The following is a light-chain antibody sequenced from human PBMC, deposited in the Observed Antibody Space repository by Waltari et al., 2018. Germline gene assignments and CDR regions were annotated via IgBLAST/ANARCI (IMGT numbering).Light chain of an antibody. CDR3: QQYFTTPRA. CDR2: WAS. V-gene: IGKV4-1*01. J-gene: IGKJ1*01. CDR1: QSLLFASNNKNY. Sequence: DIVMTQSPDSLAVSLGERDTVHCRSSQSLLFASNNKNYLAWYQQKPGQPPKLLIYWASTRDSGVPNRFSGSGSGTDFTLTISGLQAEDVGVYYCQQYFTTPRAFGQGTKVEIK.